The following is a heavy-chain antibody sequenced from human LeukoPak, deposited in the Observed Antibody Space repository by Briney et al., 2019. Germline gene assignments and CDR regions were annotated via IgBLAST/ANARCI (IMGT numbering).Heavy chain of an antibody. CDR2: INPNSGGT. CDR3: AIVVATIPEAFDY. Sequence: ASVKDSCKASVYTFTVYYMHCVRQAPGQRLECMLGINPNSGGTNYVQKFQGRVTMTRDTSISTAYMELSRLRSDDTGVYYCAIVVATIPEAFDYWGQGTLVTVSS. CDR1: VYTFTVYY. V-gene: IGHV1-2*02. J-gene: IGHJ4*02. D-gene: IGHD5-12*01.